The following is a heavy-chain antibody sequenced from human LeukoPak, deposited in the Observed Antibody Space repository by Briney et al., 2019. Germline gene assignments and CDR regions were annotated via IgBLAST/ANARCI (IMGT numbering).Heavy chain of an antibody. CDR3: AKTYDNSGYYLGKY. CDR2: IYNSGST. Sequence: PSETLSLTCSVSGRSIRSSSYYWRWIRQPPGKGLEWIGSIYNSGSTHYNPSLKSRVTISVDTSKNQFSLKLSSVTAADTAVYYCAKTYDNSGYYLGKYWGQGTLVTVSS. J-gene: IGHJ4*02. CDR1: GRSIRSSSYY. D-gene: IGHD3-22*01. V-gene: IGHV4-39*01.